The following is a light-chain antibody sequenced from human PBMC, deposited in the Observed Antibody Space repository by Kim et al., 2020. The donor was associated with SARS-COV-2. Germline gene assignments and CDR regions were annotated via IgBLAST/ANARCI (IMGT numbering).Light chain of an antibody. CDR2: LNSDGSH. J-gene: IGLJ3*02. V-gene: IGLV4-69*02. Sequence: QLVLTQSPSASASLGASVKLTCTLSSGHSNYAIAWHQQQPEKGPRYLIKLNSDGSHNKGDGIPDRFSGSSSGTERYLTISSLQSEDEADYYCQTWGTGITLFGGGTQLTVL. CDR1: SGHSNYA. CDR3: QTWGTGITL.